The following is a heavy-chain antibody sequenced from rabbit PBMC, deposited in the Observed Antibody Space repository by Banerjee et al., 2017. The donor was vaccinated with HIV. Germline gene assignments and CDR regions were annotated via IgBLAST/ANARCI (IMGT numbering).Heavy chain of an antibody. CDR1: GFSFSGVYY. CDR2: THVGSDGNT. V-gene: IGHV1S40*01. J-gene: IGHJ4*01. D-gene: IGHD6-1*01. CDR3: ARAIYGFAGYGYHNL. Sequence: QSLEESGGDLVKPEGSLTLTCTASGFSFSGVYYMCWVRQAPGKGLEWIACTHVGSDGNTFYATWAKGRFTISKTSSTTVTLQMTSLTAADTATYFCARAIYGFAGYGYHNLWGQGTLVTVS.